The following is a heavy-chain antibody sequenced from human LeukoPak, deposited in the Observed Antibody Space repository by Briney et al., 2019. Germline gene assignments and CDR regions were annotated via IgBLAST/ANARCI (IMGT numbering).Heavy chain of an antibody. Sequence: PSETLSLTCSVSGASFTSHYWGWSRQPPGKGPEWIGHLYYSGSTTYNPSLESRVTMSVDTSRKQISLKLNSVAAADTAVYYCARGRGSPYYVEAFDVWGQGTVVTVSS. J-gene: IGHJ3*01. CDR3: ARGRGSPYYVEAFDV. CDR2: LYYSGST. D-gene: IGHD3-22*01. V-gene: IGHV4-59*11. CDR1: GASFTSHY.